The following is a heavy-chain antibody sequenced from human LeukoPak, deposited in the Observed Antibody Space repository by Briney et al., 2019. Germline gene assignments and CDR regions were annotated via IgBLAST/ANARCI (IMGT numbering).Heavy chain of an antibody. CDR2: INTKGET. J-gene: IGHJ4*02. Sequence: SETLSLTCTVSGVSMSDYQWSWVRQSPEKGLEWIGCINTKGETSYNPSLKSRVTTSADTSKSQFSLRLTSVTAADKAVYYCATSNDAKIAPFDHWGQGAPVTVSS. V-gene: IGHV4-4*09. CDR1: GVSMSDYQ. CDR3: ATSNDAKIAPFDH. D-gene: IGHD2-21*01.